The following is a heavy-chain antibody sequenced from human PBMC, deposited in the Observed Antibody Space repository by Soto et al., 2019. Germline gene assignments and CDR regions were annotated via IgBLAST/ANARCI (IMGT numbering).Heavy chain of an antibody. CDR2: IIPIFGTA. CDR3: AYPGSGGRDRVVRGVH. D-gene: IGHD2-15*01. Sequence: QVQLVQSGAEVKKPGSSVKVSCKASGGTFSSYAISWVRQAPGQGLEWMGGIIPIFGTANYAQKFQGRVTITADESTSTAYMELSSLRSEDTAVSYCAYPGSGGRDRVVRGVHWGQGTLVTVSS. CDR1: GGTFSSYA. J-gene: IGHJ1*01. V-gene: IGHV1-69*12.